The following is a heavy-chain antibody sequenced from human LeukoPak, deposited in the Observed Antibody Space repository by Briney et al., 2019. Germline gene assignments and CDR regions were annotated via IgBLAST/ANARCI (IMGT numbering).Heavy chain of an antibody. D-gene: IGHD1-20*01. CDR1: GGSLSSYY. CDR3: ASHNWNYDYYYYMDV. Sequence: SETLSLTCTVSGGSLSSYYWSWIRQPPGKGLEWIGYIYYSGSTNYNPSLKSRVTISADTSKNQFSLKLSSVTAADTAVYYCASHNWNYDYYYYMDVWGKGTTVTVSS. V-gene: IGHV4-59*08. J-gene: IGHJ6*03. CDR2: IYYSGST.